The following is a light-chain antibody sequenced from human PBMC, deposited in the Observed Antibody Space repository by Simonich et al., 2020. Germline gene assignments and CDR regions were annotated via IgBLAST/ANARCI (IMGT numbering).Light chain of an antibody. CDR3: SSYTSSSTLV. CDR1: SSDVGGYNY. J-gene: IGLJ2*01. V-gene: IGLV2-14*01. Sequence: QSALTQPASVSGSPGQSITISCTGTSSDVGGYNYFSWDKQHPGKAPKLMIYDVSKRPSGVSNRFSGSKSGNTASLTISGLQAEDEADYYCSSYTSSSTLVFGGGTKLTVL. CDR2: DVS.